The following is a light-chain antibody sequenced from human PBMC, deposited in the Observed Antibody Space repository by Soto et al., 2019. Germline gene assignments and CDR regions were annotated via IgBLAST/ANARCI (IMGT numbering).Light chain of an antibody. Sequence: EIVLTQSPATLSLSPGERATLSCRASQSISTNLAWYQQKRGQAPRLLIYGASTRATGIPARFSGSGSGTEFTLTISSLQSEDFAIYYCQQYNNWPLFGQGTKVDIK. CDR2: GAS. J-gene: IGKJ1*01. V-gene: IGKV3-15*01. CDR3: QQYNNWPL. CDR1: QSISTN.